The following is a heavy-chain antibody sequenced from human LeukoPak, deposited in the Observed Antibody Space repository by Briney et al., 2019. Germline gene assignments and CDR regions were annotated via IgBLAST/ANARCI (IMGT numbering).Heavy chain of an antibody. D-gene: IGHD1-26*01. CDR3: AKDRGIVGATSDY. Sequence: GGSLRLSCAASGFTFSSYAMNWVRQAPGKGLEWVSAISGSGGSTYYADPVKGRFTISRDNSKNTLYLQMNSLRAEDTAIYYCAKDRGIVGATSDYWGQGTPVTVSS. J-gene: IGHJ4*02. CDR1: GFTFSSYA. CDR2: ISGSGGST. V-gene: IGHV3-23*01.